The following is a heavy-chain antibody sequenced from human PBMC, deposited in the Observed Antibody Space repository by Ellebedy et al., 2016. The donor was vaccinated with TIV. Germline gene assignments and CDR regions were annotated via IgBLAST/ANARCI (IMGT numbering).Heavy chain of an antibody. V-gene: IGHV4-59*01. CDR2: IYYTGST. CDR1: GGSISNYY. Sequence: MPSETLSLTCTVSGGSISNYYCGWIRPPPGKGLEWIGYIYYTGSTNYNPSVKSRVTMSVDTSKNQFSLNLNSMTAADTAVYYCARRLSGAYGSFLDSWGQGTLVTVSS. CDR3: ARRLSGAYGSFLDS. J-gene: IGHJ5*01. D-gene: IGHD1-26*01.